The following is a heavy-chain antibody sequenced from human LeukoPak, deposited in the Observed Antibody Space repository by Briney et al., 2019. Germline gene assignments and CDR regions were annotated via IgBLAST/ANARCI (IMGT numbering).Heavy chain of an antibody. CDR3: AKDLLGGGYSYGPPAFDI. CDR1: GFTFSSYA. J-gene: IGHJ3*02. D-gene: IGHD5-18*01. CDR2: ISGSGGST. Sequence: GGSLRLSCAASGFTFSSYAMSWVRQAPGKGLEWVSAISGSGGSTYYADSAKGRFTISRDNSKNTLYLQMNSLRAEDTAVYYCAKDLLGGGYSYGPPAFDIWGQGTMVTVSS. V-gene: IGHV3-23*01.